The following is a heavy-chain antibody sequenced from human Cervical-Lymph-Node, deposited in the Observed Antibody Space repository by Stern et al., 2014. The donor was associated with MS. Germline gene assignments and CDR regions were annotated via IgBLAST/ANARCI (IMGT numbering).Heavy chain of an antibody. CDR3: ARHQAGIAAN. CDR1: GGSLSPLD. CDR2: IMPLFGTA. J-gene: IGHJ4*02. D-gene: IGHD6-13*01. V-gene: IGHV1-69*19. Sequence: QLVQSGAEVKRPESSVKVSCKASGGSLSPLDISWVRQAPGQGLEWVGEIMPLFGTANYAQKFKGRLTITADESTSTVYMELSSLKSEDTAIYFCARHQAGIAANWGQGTLVTVTS.